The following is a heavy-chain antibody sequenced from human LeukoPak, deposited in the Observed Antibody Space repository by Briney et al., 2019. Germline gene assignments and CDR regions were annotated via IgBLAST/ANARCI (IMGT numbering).Heavy chain of an antibody. CDR1: GYTFTSYD. CDR2: MNPNSGNT. J-gene: IGHJ4*02. Sequence: EASVKVSCKASGYTFTSYDINWVRQATGQGLEWMGWMNPNSGNTGYAQKFQGRVTITRNTSISTAYMELSSLRSEDTAVYYCARGTVVTPFDYWGQGTLVTVSS. V-gene: IGHV1-8*03. D-gene: IGHD4-23*01. CDR3: ARGTVVTPFDY.